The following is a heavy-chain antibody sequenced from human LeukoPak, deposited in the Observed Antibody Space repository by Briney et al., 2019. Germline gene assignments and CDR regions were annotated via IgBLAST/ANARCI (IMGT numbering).Heavy chain of an antibody. CDR1: GGSISSYY. D-gene: IGHD3-3*01. CDR3: ARLERWSLDY. V-gene: IGHV4-59*08. J-gene: IGHJ4*02. Sequence: SETLSLTCTVSGGSISSYYWTWIRQPPGKGLEWIGYIYYSGNANYNPSLKSRVTISVDTSKNQFSLNLSSVTAADTAVYYCARLERWSLDYWGQGALVTVSP. CDR2: IYYSGNA.